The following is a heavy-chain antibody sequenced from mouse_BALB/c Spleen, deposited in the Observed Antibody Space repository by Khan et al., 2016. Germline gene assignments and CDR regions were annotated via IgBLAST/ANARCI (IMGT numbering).Heavy chain of an antibody. CDR1: GYSITSDYA. Sequence: EVQLQESGPGLVKPSQSLSLTCTVTGYSITSDYAWNWIRQFPGNKLEWMGYISYSGSTSYNPSLKSRISITQDTSKNQFFLQLNSVTTDDTATYYCARGMITTCDYWGQGTTLTVSS. J-gene: IGHJ2*01. D-gene: IGHD2-4*01. CDR2: ISYSGST. CDR3: ARGMITTCDY. V-gene: IGHV3-2*02.